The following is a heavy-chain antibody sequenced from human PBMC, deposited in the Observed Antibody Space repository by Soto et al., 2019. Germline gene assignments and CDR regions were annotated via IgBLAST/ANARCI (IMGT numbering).Heavy chain of an antibody. CDR2: IYHSGST. CDR1: GGSISSGGDS. J-gene: IGHJ5*02. D-gene: IGHD2-2*01. CDR3: ARVPTP. V-gene: IGHV4-30-2*01. Sequence: PSETLSLTWAVAGGSISSGGDSWSWIRQPPGKGLEWIGYIYHSGSTYYNSSLKSRVTISVDRSKNQFSLKLSSVTAADTAVYYCARVPTPWGQGTLVTVS.